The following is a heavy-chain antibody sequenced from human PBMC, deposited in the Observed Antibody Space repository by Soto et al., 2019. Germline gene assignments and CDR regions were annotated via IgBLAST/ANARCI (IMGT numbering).Heavy chain of an antibody. CDR1: GGSVNNANYF. J-gene: IGHJ6*02. CDR2: IYYSGST. V-gene: IGHV4-31*03. D-gene: IGHD4-17*01. Sequence: QVRLEESGPGLVTPSETLSLICSVSGGSVNNANYFWNWIRHHPENGLEWIGYIYYSGSTRYNPSFKTRATLSIDTSKNQVSLRLNSVTVADTAVYFCARDADYGGSRGGMDVWGRGTTVTVSS. CDR3: ARDADYGGSRGGMDV.